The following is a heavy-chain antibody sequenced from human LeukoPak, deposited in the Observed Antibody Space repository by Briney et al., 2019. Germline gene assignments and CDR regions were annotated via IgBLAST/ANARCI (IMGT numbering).Heavy chain of an antibody. Sequence: ASVKVSCKASGYTFSSYYMHWVRQAPGQGLEWMGIINLSADIKTYAQKFQGRVTMTRDTSTSTVYMELRTLGSKDTAVYYCARENPYDSSVYFYDYWGQGTLVTVSS. J-gene: IGHJ4*02. CDR3: ARENPYDSSVYFYDY. V-gene: IGHV1-46*01. CDR1: GYTFSSYY. CDR2: INLSADIK. D-gene: IGHD3-22*01.